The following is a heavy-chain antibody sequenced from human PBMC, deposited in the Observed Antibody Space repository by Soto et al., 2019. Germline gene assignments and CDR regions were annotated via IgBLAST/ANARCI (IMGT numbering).Heavy chain of an antibody. V-gene: IGHV1-69*02. D-gene: IGHD6-13*01. Sequence: QVQLVQSGAEVKKPGSSVKVSCKASGGTFSSYTISWVRQAPGQGLEWMGRIIPILGIANYAQKFQGRVTITADKSTSTAYMELSSLRSEDTAVYYCARGRVDSSSWYEGYFDLWGRGTLVTVSS. CDR2: IIPILGIA. CDR1: GGTFSSYT. J-gene: IGHJ2*01. CDR3: ARGRVDSSSWYEGYFDL.